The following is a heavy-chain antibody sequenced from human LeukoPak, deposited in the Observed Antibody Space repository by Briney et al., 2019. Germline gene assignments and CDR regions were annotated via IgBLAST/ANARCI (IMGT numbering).Heavy chain of an antibody. J-gene: IGHJ4*02. CDR1: GFTFSSYG. V-gene: IGHV3-30*02. CDR3: AKDTVDATALFDY. CDR2: IRYDGSNK. D-gene: IGHD4-17*01. Sequence: GRSLRLSCAASGFTFSSYGMHWVRQAPGKGLEWVAFIRYDGSNKYYADSVKGRFTISRDNSKNTLYLQMNSLRAEDTAVYYCAKDTVDATALFDYWGQGTLVTVSS.